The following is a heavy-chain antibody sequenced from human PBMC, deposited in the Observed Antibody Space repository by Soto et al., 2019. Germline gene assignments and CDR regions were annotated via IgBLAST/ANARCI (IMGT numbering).Heavy chain of an antibody. D-gene: IGHD3-16*01. Sequence: ASVKVSCKASGCTFTDYYIYWVRQAPGQGLEWMGWINPNSGGTNYAQKFQGRVTMTRDTSISTAYMELSRLRSDDTAVYYCARNYDPPHWGQGTLVTVSS. CDR1: GCTFTDYY. V-gene: IGHV1-2*02. CDR3: ARNYDPPH. CDR2: INPNSGGT. J-gene: IGHJ4*02.